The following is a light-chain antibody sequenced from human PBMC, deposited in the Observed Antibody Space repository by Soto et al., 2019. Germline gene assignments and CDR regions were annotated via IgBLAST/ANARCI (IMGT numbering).Light chain of an antibody. CDR3: QQRSNWPPT. CDR1: QSVSSY. J-gene: IGKJ2*01. V-gene: IGKV3-11*01. CDR2: DAS. Sequence: EIVLTQYPATMSLSPGERATLSCRASQSVSSYLAWYQQKPGQAPRLLIYDASKRATGIPARFSGSGSGTDFTLTISSLEPEDFAVYYCQQRSNWPPTFGQGTKLEIK.